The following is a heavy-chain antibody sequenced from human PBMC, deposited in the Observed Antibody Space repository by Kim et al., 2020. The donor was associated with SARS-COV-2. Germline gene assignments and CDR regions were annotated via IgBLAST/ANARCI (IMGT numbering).Heavy chain of an antibody. Sequence: ASVKVSCKTSGYTFSSHGISWVRQAPGQGLEWIGWLTSYSADANYAQKVQGRLTMTTDTSTSTVYMELRNLRSDDTAIYYCARSRTASSWDFDYWGQGTLVTVSS. J-gene: IGHJ4*02. CDR3: ARSRTASSWDFDY. V-gene: IGHV1-18*04. CDR2: LTSYSADA. CDR1: GYTFSSHG. D-gene: IGHD1-1*01.